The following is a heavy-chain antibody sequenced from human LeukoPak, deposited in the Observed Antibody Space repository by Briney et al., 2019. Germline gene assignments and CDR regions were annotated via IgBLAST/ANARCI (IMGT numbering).Heavy chain of an antibody. CDR2: IDPSGGRT. CDR3: ARGAFSRITMIVVIPDFDY. Sequence: GASVKVSCKASGYTFTSYYMHWVRQAPGQGLEWMGIIDPSGGRTSYAQKFQGRVTMTGDTSTSTVYMELSSLRSEDTAVYYCARGAFSRITMIVVIPDFDYWGQGTLVTVPS. V-gene: IGHV1-46*01. CDR1: GYTFTSYY. J-gene: IGHJ4*02. D-gene: IGHD3-22*01.